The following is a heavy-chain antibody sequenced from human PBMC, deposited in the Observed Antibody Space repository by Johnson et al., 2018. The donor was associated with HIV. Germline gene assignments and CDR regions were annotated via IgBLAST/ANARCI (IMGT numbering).Heavy chain of an antibody. J-gene: IGHJ3*02. V-gene: IGHV3-11*04. CDR1: GFIFSDYY. D-gene: IGHD6-19*01. CDR2: ISSSGRTL. Sequence: QVQLVESGGGLVKPGGSLRLSCAASGFIFSDYYMSWIRQAPGKGLERVSYISSSGRTLDYADSVKGRFTISRDNAKNSLYLQMNSLRAEDTAVYYCAKDIASGYTNGGTLDIWGQGTMVTVSS. CDR3: AKDIASGYTNGGTLDI.